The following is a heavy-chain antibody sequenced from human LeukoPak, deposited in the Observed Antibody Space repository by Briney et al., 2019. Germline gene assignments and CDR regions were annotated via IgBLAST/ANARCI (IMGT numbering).Heavy chain of an antibody. D-gene: IGHD4-11*01. CDR2: IDTDGSVT. CDR3: ATAEDSTNYGEYFDY. CDR1: GFTFSSYW. J-gene: IGHJ4*02. Sequence: GGSLRLSCVASGFTFSSYWMHWVRQAPGKGLVWVSHIDTDGSVTNYADSVKGRFTISRDNADNSLYLQMNSLRAEDTAVYYCATAEDSTNYGEYFDYWGQGTLVTVSS. V-gene: IGHV3-74*01.